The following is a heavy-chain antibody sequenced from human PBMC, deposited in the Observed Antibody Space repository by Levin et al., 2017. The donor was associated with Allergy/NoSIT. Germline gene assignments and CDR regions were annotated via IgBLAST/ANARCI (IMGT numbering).Heavy chain of an antibody. Sequence: SGPTLVKPTQTLTLTCTFSGFSLTTSGVGVGWIRRPPGKALEWLALIYWNDDKRYSPSLKSRLTITKDTSKNQVVLTMTNMDPVDTATYYCALKATYYYDTTVWGWFDPWGQGTLVTVSS. J-gene: IGHJ5*02. CDR3: ALKATYYYDTTVWGWFDP. V-gene: IGHV2-5*01. CDR1: GFSLTTSGVG. CDR2: IYWNDDK. D-gene: IGHD3-22*01.